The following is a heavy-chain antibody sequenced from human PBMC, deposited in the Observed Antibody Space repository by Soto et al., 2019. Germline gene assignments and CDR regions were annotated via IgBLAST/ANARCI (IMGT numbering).Heavy chain of an antibody. CDR3: ARSLQPFINRFDC. CDR1: GGSISSYY. D-gene: IGHD3-10*01. J-gene: IGHJ4*02. CDR2: IYYSGST. V-gene: IGHV4-59*01. Sequence: PSETLSLTCTVSGGSISSYYWSWIRQPPGKGLEWIGYIYYSGSTNYNPSLKSRVTISVDTSKNQFSLKLSSVTAADTAVYYCARSLQPFINRFDCWGQGTLVTVSS.